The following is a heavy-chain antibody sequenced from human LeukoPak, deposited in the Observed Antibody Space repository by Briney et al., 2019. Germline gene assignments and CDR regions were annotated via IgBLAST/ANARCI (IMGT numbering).Heavy chain of an antibody. J-gene: IGHJ4*02. CDR2: MHNSENA. CDR1: GGSISSGGYF. V-gene: IGHV4-31*03. Sequence: PSETLSLTCTVSGGSISSGGYFWSWIRQHPGKGLEWIGYMHNSENADYNPSLKSRVSISVDTSKNQFSLKLSSVTAADTAVYYCARQAYCSSSSCYPFDYWGQGTLVTVSS. D-gene: IGHD2-2*01. CDR3: ARQAYCSSSSCYPFDY.